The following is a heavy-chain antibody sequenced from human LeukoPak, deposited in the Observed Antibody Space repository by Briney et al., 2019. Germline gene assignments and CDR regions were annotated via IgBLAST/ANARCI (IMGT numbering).Heavy chain of an antibody. J-gene: IGHJ4*02. D-gene: IGHD6-6*01. CDR1: GGTFSSYA. CDR3: ARGGIDSSSSGDY. CDR2: ISGYNSYT. V-gene: IGHV1-18*01. Sequence: ASVKVSCKASGGTFSSYAISWVRQAPGQGLEWLGWISGYNSYTKYTQKFQGRVTPTTDSSTRTAYMEPRSLRYEDTAVYYCARGGIDSSSSGDYWGQGTLVTVSS.